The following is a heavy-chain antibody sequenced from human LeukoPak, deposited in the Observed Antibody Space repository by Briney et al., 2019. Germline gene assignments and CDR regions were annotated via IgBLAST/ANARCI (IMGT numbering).Heavy chain of an antibody. CDR3: AKSIGIVDGYYFDY. CDR2: ISWNSGSI. V-gene: IGHV3-9*01. Sequence: GGSLRLSCAASGFTFDDYAMHWVRQAPGKGLEWVSGISWNSGSIGYADSAKGRFTISRDNAKNSLYLQMNSLRAEDTALYYCAKSIGIVDGYYFDYWGQGTLVTVSS. J-gene: IGHJ4*02. D-gene: IGHD5-12*01. CDR1: GFTFDDYA.